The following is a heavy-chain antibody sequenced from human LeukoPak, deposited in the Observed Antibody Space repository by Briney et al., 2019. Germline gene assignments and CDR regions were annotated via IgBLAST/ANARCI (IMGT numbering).Heavy chain of an antibody. V-gene: IGHV1-69-2*01. J-gene: IGHJ4*02. CDR3: ATAGAAAGGYYFDY. D-gene: IGHD6-13*01. CDR1: GYTFTDYY. CDR2: VDPEDGET. Sequence: ASVKVSCKVSGYTFTDYYMHWVQQAPGKGLEWMGLVDPEDGETIYAEKFQGRVTITADTSTDTAYMELSSQRSEDTAVYYCATAGAAAGGYYFDYWGQGTLVTVSS.